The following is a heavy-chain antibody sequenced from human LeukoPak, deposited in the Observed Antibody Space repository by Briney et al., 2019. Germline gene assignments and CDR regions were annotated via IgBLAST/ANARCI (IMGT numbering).Heavy chain of an antibody. Sequence: GASVKVSCKASGGTFSSYAISWGRQAPGHGLEWMGGIIPIFGTANYAQKFQGRVTITADKSTSTAYMELSSLRSEDTAVYYCARGTPPHYYGDLDYWGQGTLVTVSS. J-gene: IGHJ4*02. CDR3: ARGTPPHYYGDLDY. CDR1: GGTFSSYA. V-gene: IGHV1-69*06. D-gene: IGHD4-17*01. CDR2: IIPIFGTA.